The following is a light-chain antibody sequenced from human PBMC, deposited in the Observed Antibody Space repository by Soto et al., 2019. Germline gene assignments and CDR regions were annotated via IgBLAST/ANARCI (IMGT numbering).Light chain of an antibody. Sequence: EIVLTQSPATLSLSPGERSTLSFMSSQSVSSYLAWYQQKPGQAPRLLIYDASNRATGIPARFSGSGSGTDFTLTISSLEPEDFAVYYCQQRSNWPPWTFGQGTKVDIK. CDR2: DAS. J-gene: IGKJ1*01. V-gene: IGKV3-11*01. CDR3: QQRSNWPPWT. CDR1: QSVSSY.